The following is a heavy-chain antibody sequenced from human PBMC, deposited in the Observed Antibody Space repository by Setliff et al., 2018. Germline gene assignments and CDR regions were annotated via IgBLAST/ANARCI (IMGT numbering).Heavy chain of an antibody. CDR2: VYTDGTT. J-gene: IGHJ6*02. CDR3: AKEHVVISFVNNVHHHYGMDV. CDR1: GASLRSGSAY. V-gene: IGHV4-61*02. D-gene: IGHD2-21*01. Sequence: SETLSLTCTVSGASLRSGSAYWGWLRQSAGKGLEWIGRVYTDGTTNYSPSLKSRFTISADTSKNHFSLRMTSVTAADTAVYFCAKEHVVISFVNNVHHHYGMDVWGQGTTVTVSS.